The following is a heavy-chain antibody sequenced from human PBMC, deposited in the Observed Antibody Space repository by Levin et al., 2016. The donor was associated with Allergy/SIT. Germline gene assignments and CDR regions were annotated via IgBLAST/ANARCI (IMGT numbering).Heavy chain of an antibody. Sequence: GGSLRLSCAASGFTFSSYSMNWVRQAPGKGLEWVSYISSSSTIYYADSVKGRFTISRDNAKNSLYLQMNSLRDEDTAVYYCARAGDYCSGGSCYSVWGSGWFDPWGQGTLVTVSS. CDR1: GFTFSSYS. CDR3: ARAGDYCSGGSCYSVWGSGWFDP. D-gene: IGHD2-15*01. J-gene: IGHJ5*02. V-gene: IGHV3-48*02. CDR2: ISSSSTI.